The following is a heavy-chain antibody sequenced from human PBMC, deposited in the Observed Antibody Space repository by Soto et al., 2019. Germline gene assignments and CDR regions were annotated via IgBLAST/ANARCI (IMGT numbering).Heavy chain of an antibody. V-gene: IGHV3-9*01. D-gene: IGHD6-19*01. CDR3: AKEAGIAVKDAFDI. CDR2: ISWNSGTI. Sequence: VSGISWNSGTIGYADSVKGRFTVSRDNAKNSLHLQMNSLRPEDTALYYCAKEAGIAVKDAFDIWGQGTMVTVSS. J-gene: IGHJ3*02.